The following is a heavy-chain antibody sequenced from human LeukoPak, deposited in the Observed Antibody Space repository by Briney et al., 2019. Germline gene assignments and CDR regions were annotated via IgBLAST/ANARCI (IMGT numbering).Heavy chain of an antibody. V-gene: IGHV3-30*18. Sequence: PGRSLRLSCAASGFTFSSYGMHWVRQAPSKGLEWVAVISYDGSNKYYADSVKGRFTISRDNSKNTLYLQMNSLRAEDTAVYYCANCLGYCNSTSWPGPFDYWGQGTLVTVSS. CDR2: ISYDGSNK. CDR3: ANCLGYCNSTSWPGPFDY. D-gene: IGHD2-2*01. CDR1: GFTFSSYG. J-gene: IGHJ4*02.